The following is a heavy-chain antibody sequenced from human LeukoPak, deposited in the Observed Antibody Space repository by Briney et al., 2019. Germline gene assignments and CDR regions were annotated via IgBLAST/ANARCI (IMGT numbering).Heavy chain of an antibody. Sequence: PSETLSLTCAVYGGSFSGYYWSWIRQPPGKGLEWIWEIIHSGSTNYNPSLKSRVTISVDTSKNQFSLKLSSVTAADTAVYYCARGRMAARYYYYYMDVWGKGTTVTVSS. CDR1: GGSFSGYY. V-gene: IGHV4-34*01. D-gene: IGHD6-6*01. CDR2: IIHSGST. CDR3: ARGRMAARYYYYYMDV. J-gene: IGHJ6*03.